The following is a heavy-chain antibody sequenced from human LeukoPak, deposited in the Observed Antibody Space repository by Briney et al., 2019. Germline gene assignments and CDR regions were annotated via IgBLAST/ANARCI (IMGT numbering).Heavy chain of an antibody. CDR2: IRYDGSNK. CDR3: AETNYYDGSGYAV. D-gene: IGHD3-22*01. CDR1: GFTFSSYG. V-gene: IGHV3-30*02. Sequence: PAGSLRLSCAASGFTFSSYGMHWVRQAQAQGLEWVAFIRYDGSNKYYADSVKGRFTISRDNSKNTLYLQMNSLRAEDTAVYYCAETNYYDGSGYAVWGKGNTVTVSS. J-gene: IGHJ6*04.